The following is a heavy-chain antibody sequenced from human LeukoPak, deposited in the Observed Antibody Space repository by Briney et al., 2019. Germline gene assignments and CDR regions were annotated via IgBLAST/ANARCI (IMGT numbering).Heavy chain of an antibody. CDR3: ARNFES. CDR2: ISTTSSHL. CDR1: GFTFRTSD. V-gene: IGHV3-21*01. Sequence: GGSLRLSCAGSGFTFRTSDMVWARQAPGKGLEWVSTISTTSSHLYYADSVKGRFTTSRDDAKDSLYLHMSSLRVEDTAVYYCARNFESWGQGTLVTVSS. J-gene: IGHJ5*01.